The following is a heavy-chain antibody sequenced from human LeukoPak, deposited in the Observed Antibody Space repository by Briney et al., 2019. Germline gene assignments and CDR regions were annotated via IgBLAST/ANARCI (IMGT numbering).Heavy chain of an antibody. V-gene: IGHV4-34*01. CDR1: GGSFSGYY. CDR3: ARGIRRFDP. Sequence: SETLSLTCAVYGGSFSGYYWNWIRQPPGKGLEWIGEINHSGSTNYNPSLKSRVTISVDTSKNQFSLKLSSVTAADTAVYYCARGIRRFDPWGQGTLVTVSS. CDR2: INHSGST. J-gene: IGHJ5*02.